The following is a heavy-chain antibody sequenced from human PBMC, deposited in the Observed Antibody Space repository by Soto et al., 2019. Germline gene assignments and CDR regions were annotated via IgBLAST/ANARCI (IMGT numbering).Heavy chain of an antibody. V-gene: IGHV3-21*01. D-gene: IGHD6-13*01. Sequence: GGSLRLSCAASGFTFSSYSMNWVRQAPGKGLGWVSSISSSSSYIYYADSVKGRFTISRDNAKNSLYLQMNSLRAEDTAVYYCARGTSAAADTIDYWGQGTLVTVSA. CDR3: ARGTSAAADTIDY. J-gene: IGHJ4*02. CDR1: GFTFSSYS. CDR2: ISSSSSYI.